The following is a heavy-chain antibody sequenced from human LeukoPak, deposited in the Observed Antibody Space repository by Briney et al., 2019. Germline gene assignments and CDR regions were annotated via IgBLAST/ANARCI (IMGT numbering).Heavy chain of an antibody. J-gene: IGHJ4*02. CDR3: ASLVSSSPLGYCSGGSCYSQDYFDY. D-gene: IGHD2-15*01. CDR2: INPNSGGT. CDR1: GYTFTSYG. V-gene: IGHV1-2*02. Sequence: ASVKVSCKASGYTFTSYGISWVRQAPGQGLEWMGWINPNSGGTNYAQKFQGRVTMTRDTSISTAYMELSRLRSDDTAVYYCASLVSSSPLGYCSGGSCYSQDYFDYWGQGTLVTVSS.